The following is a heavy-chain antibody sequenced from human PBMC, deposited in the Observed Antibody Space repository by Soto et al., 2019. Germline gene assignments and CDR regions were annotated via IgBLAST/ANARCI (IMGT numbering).Heavy chain of an antibody. V-gene: IGHV4-30-4*01. CDR2: IYYSGCT. J-gene: IGHJ5*02. D-gene: IGHD6-13*01. CDR3: ARERPDGSRLDP. CDR1: GGSISSGDYY. Sequence: ASETLSLTCTVSGGSISSGDYYWSWIRQPPGKGLEWIGYIYYSGCTYYNPSLKSRVTISVDTSKNQFSLKLSSVTAADTAVYYCARERPDGSRLDPWGQGTLVTVSS.